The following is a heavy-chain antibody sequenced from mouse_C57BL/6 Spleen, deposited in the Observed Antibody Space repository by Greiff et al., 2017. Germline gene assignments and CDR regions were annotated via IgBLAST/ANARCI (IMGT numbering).Heavy chain of an antibody. J-gene: IGHJ2*01. CDR1: GYTFTDYY. Sequence: VQLQQPGPELVKPGASVKMSCKASGYTFTDYYMHWVKQSPGKGLEWIGNINPNNGGTSYNQKFKGKATLTVYKSSSTAYMELRSLTSEDSAVYYCARSPYNWVVDYWGQGTTLTVSS. CDR3: ARSPYNWVVDY. CDR2: INPNNGGT. V-gene: IGHV1-22*01. D-gene: IGHD4-1*01.